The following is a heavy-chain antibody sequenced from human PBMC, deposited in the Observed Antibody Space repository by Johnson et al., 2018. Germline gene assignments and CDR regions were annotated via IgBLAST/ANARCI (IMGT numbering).Heavy chain of an antibody. D-gene: IGHD1-20*01. V-gene: IGHV3-30*03. CDR3: ASQKGDITGTNRHDAFDI. CDR1: GFTFSSYG. J-gene: IGHJ3*02. CDR2: ISYDGSNK. Sequence: QVQLVQSGGGVVQPGRSLRLSCAASGFTFSSYGMHWVRQAPGKGLEWVAVISYDGSNKYYADSVKGRFTISRDNSKNTLYLQMNSLRAEDTAVYYCASQKGDITGTNRHDAFDIWGQGTMVTVSS.